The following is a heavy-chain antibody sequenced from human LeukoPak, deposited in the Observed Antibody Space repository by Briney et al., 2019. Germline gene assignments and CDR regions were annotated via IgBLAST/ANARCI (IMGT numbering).Heavy chain of an antibody. CDR2: ISDSGDIT. J-gene: IGHJ4*02. CDR1: GFAFSNQA. Sequence: GGSLRFSCAASGFAFSNQAMGWVRQASGKGLEWVSVISDSGDITYYADSVKGRFTISRDDSRNTLFLQMNSLRAEDTAVYYCAKDARRTSGWYFFDYWGQGTLVTVSS. D-gene: IGHD6-19*01. CDR3: AKDARRTSGWYFFDY. V-gene: IGHV3-23*01.